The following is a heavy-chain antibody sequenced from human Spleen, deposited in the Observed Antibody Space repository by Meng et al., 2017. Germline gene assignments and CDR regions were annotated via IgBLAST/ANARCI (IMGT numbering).Heavy chain of an antibody. Sequence: GGSLRLSCAASGFSFSSYAMHWVRQAPGKGLEWVAVISYDGSNKYYADSVKGRFTISRDISKNTLYLEIYGLRAEDTSVYYCAKDLATLADWGQGTLVTVSS. CDR3: AKDLATLAD. V-gene: IGHV3-30*01. D-gene: IGHD5-12*01. CDR2: ISYDGSNK. J-gene: IGHJ4*02. CDR1: GFSFSSYA.